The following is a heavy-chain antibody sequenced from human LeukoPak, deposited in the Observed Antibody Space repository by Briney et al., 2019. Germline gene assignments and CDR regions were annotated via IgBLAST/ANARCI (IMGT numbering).Heavy chain of an antibody. D-gene: IGHD6-13*01. CDR3: ARGLNRPSSWYNWFHP. Sequence: GGSLRLSCAASGFTFSSYSMNWVRQAPGKGLEWVSSISSGSSYIYYADSVKGRFTISRDNAKNSLYLQMNSLRAEDTAVYCCARGLNRPSSWYNWFHPWGQGTLVSVSS. J-gene: IGHJ5*02. CDR1: GFTFSSYS. V-gene: IGHV3-21*01. CDR2: ISSGSSYI.